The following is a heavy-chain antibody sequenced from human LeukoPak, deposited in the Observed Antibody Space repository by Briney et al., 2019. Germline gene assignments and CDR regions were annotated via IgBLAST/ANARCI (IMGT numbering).Heavy chain of an antibody. CDR3: AREVYTLGGGANAFDI. D-gene: IGHD1-26*01. CDR2: IYTSGST. J-gene: IGHJ3*02. Sequence: PSETLSLTCTVSGGSISSYYWSWIRQPAGKGLEWIGRIYTSGSTNYNPSLKSRVTMSVDTSKNQFSLKLSSVTAADTAVYYCAREVYTLGGGANAFDIWGQGTMVTVSS. V-gene: IGHV4-4*07. CDR1: GGSISSYY.